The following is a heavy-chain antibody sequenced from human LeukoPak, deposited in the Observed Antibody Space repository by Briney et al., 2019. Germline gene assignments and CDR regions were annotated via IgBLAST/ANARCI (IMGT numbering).Heavy chain of an antibody. CDR3: ARRGGSGRSFDI. CDR2: IYYSGST. D-gene: IGHD3-10*01. V-gene: IGHV4-39*01. J-gene: IGHJ3*02. CDR1: GGSISSSLYY. Sequence: PSETLSLTCNVSGGSISSSLYYWAWIRRPPGKGLEWIGTIYYSGSTYYNPSLKSRVAISVDTSKNQLSLKLNSVTAADTAVYYCARRGGSGRSFDIWDQGTMVTVSS.